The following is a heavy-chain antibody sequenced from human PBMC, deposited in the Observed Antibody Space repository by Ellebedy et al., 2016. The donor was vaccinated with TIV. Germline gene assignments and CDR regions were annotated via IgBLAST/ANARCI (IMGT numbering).Heavy chain of an antibody. D-gene: IGHD6-19*01. CDR2: IYYSGST. Sequence: SETLSLXCTVSGGSISSGGYYWSWLRQHPGKGLEWIGYIYYSGSTYYNPSLKSRVTISVDTSKNQFSLKLSSVTAADTAVYYCAREQWQGTWGQGTLVTVAS. J-gene: IGHJ4*02. CDR1: GGSISSGGYY. CDR3: AREQWQGT. V-gene: IGHV4-31*03.